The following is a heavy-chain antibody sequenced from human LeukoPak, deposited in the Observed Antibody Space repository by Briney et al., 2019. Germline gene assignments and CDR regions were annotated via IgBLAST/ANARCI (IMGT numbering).Heavy chain of an antibody. V-gene: IGHV3-30*02. D-gene: IGHD3-10*01. J-gene: IGHJ4*02. Sequence: GGSLRLSCAASGFTFSSYGMHWVRQAPGKGLEWVAFIRYDGSNKYYADSVKGRFTISRDNSKNTLYLQMNSLRAEDTAVYYCAKDRIELLWFGEFSLWGQGTLVTVSS. CDR1: GFTFSSYG. CDR2: IRYDGSNK. CDR3: AKDRIELLWFGEFSL.